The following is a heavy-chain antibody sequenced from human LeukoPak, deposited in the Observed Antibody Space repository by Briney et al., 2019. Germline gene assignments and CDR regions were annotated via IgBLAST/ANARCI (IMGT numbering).Heavy chain of an antibody. J-gene: IGHJ4*02. Sequence: GSLRLSCAASGFIFSSYAMTWVRQAPGKGLEWVSPISGSGDTTYYADSVKGRFTISRDNSKNTLYLQMNSLRAEDAAVYYCAKAPVTTCSGAYCYPFDYWGQGTLVTVSS. CDR3: AKAPVTTCSGAYCYPFDY. V-gene: IGHV3-23*01. CDR1: GFIFSSYA. CDR2: ISGSGDTT. D-gene: IGHD2-15*01.